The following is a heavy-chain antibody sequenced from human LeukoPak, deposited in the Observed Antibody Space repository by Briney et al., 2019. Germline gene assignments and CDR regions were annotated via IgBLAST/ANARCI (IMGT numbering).Heavy chain of an antibody. D-gene: IGHD6-13*01. CDR3: ARGIAARLDY. CDR1: GGSSSGYY. V-gene: IGHV4-34*01. CDR2: INHSGST. J-gene: IGHJ4*02. Sequence: PSETLSLTCAVYGGSSSGYYWSWIRQPPGKGLEWIGEINHSGSTNYNPSLKSRVTISVDTSKNQFSLKLSSVTAADTAVYYCARGIAARLDYWGQGTMVTVSS.